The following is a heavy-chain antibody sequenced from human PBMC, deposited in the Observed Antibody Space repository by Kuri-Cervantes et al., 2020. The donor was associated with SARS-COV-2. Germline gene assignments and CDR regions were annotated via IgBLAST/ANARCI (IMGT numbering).Heavy chain of an antibody. CDR2: IYHSGST. D-gene: IGHD6-13*01. CDR1: GYSISSGYY. Sequence: SETLSLTCTVSGYSISSGYYWGWIRQPPGKGLEWIGSIYHSGSTYYNPSLKSRVTISVDTSKNQFSLKLSSATAADTAVYYCARDPWGIAAALNAFDIWGQGTMVTVSS. CDR3: ARDPWGIAAALNAFDI. V-gene: IGHV4-38-2*02. J-gene: IGHJ3*02.